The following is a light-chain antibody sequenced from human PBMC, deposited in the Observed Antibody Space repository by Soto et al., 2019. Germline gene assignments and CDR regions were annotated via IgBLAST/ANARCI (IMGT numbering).Light chain of an antibody. J-gene: IGKJ1*01. V-gene: IGKV1-39*01. CDR2: GAS. CDR1: LTIGDS. Sequence: DIRMTQSPSSLSASVGDRVTITCRASLTIGDSLSCFQQKVGKPPTLLIYGASALQSGVPARFSGSGSGTDFTLTINNMQREDFATYYGQQTYNLPRTFGQGTKVDIK. CDR3: QQTYNLPRT.